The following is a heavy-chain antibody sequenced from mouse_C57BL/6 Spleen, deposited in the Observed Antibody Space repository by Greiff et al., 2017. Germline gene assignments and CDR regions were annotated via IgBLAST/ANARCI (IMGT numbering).Heavy chain of an antibody. V-gene: IGHV1-26*01. CDR3: ARNSNYYFDY. Sequence: EVKLQQSGPELVKPGASVKISCKASGYTFTDYYMNWVKQSHGKSLEWIGDINPNNGGTSYNQKFKGKATLTVDKSSSTAYMELRSLTSEDSAVYYCARNSNYYFDYWGQGTTLTVSS. J-gene: IGHJ2*01. D-gene: IGHD2-5*01. CDR2: INPNNGGT. CDR1: GYTFTDYY.